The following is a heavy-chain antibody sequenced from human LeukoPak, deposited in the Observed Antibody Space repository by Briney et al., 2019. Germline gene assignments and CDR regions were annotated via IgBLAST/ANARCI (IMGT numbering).Heavy chain of an antibody. D-gene: IGHD6-19*01. CDR3: ARGSYGSSGYLGYYYGMDV. CDR2: TYYRSKWYN. CDR1: GDSVSSNSAA. V-gene: IGHV6-1*01. J-gene: IGHJ6*02. Sequence: ASQTLSLTYAISGDSVSSNSAAWNWIRQSPSRGLEWLGRTYYRSKWYNDYAVSVKSRITINPDTSKNQFSLQLNSVTPEDTAVYYCARGSYGSSGYLGYYYGMDVWGQGTTVTVSS.